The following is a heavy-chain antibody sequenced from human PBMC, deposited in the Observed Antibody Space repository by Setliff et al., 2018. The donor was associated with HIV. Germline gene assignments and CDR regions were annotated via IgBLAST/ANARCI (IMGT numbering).Heavy chain of an antibody. CDR1: GGSMSSSNW. CDR3: ARILVAAAGTGFDP. CDR2: IYHSGSA. V-gene: IGHV4-4*02. J-gene: IGHJ5*02. D-gene: IGHD6-13*01. Sequence: SETLSRTCAVSGGSMSSSNWWSWVRQHPGKGLEWIGEIYHSGSANYNPSLKSRVIISIDKSKNKFSLKVSSVTAADTAVYYCARILVAAAGTGFDPWGQGLLVTVS.